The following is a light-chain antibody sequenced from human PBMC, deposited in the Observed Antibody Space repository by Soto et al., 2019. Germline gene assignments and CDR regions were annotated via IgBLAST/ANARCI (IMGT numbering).Light chain of an antibody. Sequence: QSVMTQPPSVSAAPGQKVTISCSGSSSNIGGNSVSWYQQLPGTAPKLLIYDDNKRPSGIPDRFSGSKSGNTASLTISGLQAEDEANYYCNSYTTLSNRVFGTGTKLTVL. CDR2: DDN. V-gene: IGLV1-51*01. CDR1: SSNIGGNS. CDR3: NSYTTLSNRV. J-gene: IGLJ1*01.